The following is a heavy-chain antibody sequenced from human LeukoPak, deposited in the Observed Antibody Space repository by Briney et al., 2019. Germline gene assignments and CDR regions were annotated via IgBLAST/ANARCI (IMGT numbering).Heavy chain of an antibody. CDR3: ARESSPYSSSWYTVYYYYYMDV. J-gene: IGHJ6*03. D-gene: IGHD6-13*01. CDR2: INPSGGST. Sequence: ASVKVSCKASGYTFTSYYMHWVRQAPGQGLEWMGIINPSGGSTSYAQKFQGRVTMTRDTSTSTVYMELSSLRSEDTAVYYCARESSPYSSSWYTVYYYYYMDVWGKGTTVTVSS. CDR1: GYTFTSYY. V-gene: IGHV1-46*01.